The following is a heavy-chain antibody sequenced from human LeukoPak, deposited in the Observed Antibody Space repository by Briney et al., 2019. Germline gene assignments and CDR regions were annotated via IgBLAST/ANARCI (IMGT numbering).Heavy chain of an antibody. CDR3: ARDRVGATDYFDY. J-gene: IGHJ4*02. CDR1: GFTFSSYA. CDR2: ISYDGSNK. V-gene: IGHV3-30-3*01. D-gene: IGHD1-26*01. Sequence: GGSLRLSCAASGFTFSSYAMHWVRQAPGKGLEWVAVISYDGSNKYYADSVKGRFTISRDNSKNTLYLQMNSLRAEDTAVYYCARDRVGATDYFDYWGQGALVTVSS.